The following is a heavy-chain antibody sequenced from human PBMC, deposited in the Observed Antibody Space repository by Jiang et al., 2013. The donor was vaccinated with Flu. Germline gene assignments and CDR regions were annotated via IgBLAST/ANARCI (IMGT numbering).Heavy chain of an antibody. Sequence: VQLLESGGGLVQPGRSLRLSCAASGFTFDDYAMHWVRQAPGKGLEWVSGISWNSGSIGYADSVKGRFTISRDNAKNSLYLQMNSLRAEDTALYYCAKGDDYGDYGPYYFDYWGQGTLVT. D-gene: IGHD4-17*01. CDR1: GFTFDDYA. CDR2: ISWNSGSI. J-gene: IGHJ4*02. V-gene: IGHV3-9*01. CDR3: AKGDDYGDYGPYYFDY.